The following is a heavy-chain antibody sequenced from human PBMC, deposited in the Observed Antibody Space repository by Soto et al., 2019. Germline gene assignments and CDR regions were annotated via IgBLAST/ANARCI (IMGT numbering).Heavy chain of an antibody. CDR3: ARDGREASGIDV. V-gene: IGHV4-59*11. Sequence: SSETLCLTCTFSVGSISSHYWSWVRQAPGKGLEWIGCIYYRGNTFYNPSLKSRGTISVDTSNNQFSLKLDSVTPADTAVYYCARDGREASGIDVWGQGTAVTVSS. CDR2: IYYRGNT. D-gene: IGHD1-26*01. J-gene: IGHJ6*01. CDR1: VGSISSHY.